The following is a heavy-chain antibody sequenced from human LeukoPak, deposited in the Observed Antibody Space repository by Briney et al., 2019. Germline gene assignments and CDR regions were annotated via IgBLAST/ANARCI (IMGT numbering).Heavy chain of an antibody. Sequence: GGSLRLSCAASGFTFSSYGMHWVRQAPGKGLEWVALISYDGNNKFYAASVKGRFAISRDNSKNTLYLQVNSLRADDTAMYYCARGGYYYDNSGGAFDIWGQGTMVTVSS. CDR3: ARGGYYYDNSGGAFDI. CDR1: GFTFSSYG. CDR2: ISYDGNNK. V-gene: IGHV3-30*03. D-gene: IGHD3-22*01. J-gene: IGHJ3*02.